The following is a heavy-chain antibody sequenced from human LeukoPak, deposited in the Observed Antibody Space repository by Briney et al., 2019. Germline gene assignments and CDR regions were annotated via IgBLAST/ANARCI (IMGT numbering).Heavy chain of an antibody. D-gene: IGHD2-2*01. CDR1: GFTFSGYV. V-gene: IGHV3-11*04. CDR3: ARTDIVVVPAASGY. J-gene: IGHJ4*02. CDR2: ISSSGSTI. Sequence: GGSLRLSCVSASGFTFSGYVMSWVRQAPGKGLEWVSYISSSGSTIYYADSVKGRFTISRDNAKNSLYLQMNSLRAEDTAVYYCARTDIVVVPAASGYWGQGTLVTVSS.